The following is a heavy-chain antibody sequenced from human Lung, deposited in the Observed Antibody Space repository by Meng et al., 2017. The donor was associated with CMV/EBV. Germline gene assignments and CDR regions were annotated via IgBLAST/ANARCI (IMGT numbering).Heavy chain of an antibody. D-gene: IGHD1-1*01. CDR1: GFAFRSFT. Sequence: GGSLGLSCAASGFAFRSFTMHWVRQAPGKGLEWVAVLSYDGRIEFYAESVKGRFTISRDNSKNTLFLQMNSLRREDTAVYYCARDLLEGRYWGQGTLVTVSS. J-gene: IGHJ4*02. V-gene: IGHV3-30*04. CDR3: ARDLLEGRY. CDR2: LSYDGRIE.